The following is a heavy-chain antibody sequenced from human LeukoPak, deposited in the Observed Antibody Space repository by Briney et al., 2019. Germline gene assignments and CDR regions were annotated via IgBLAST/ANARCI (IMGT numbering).Heavy chain of an antibody. V-gene: IGHV3-30*18. CDR1: GFTFDSYG. CDR2: ISYDGSTK. Sequence: PGGSLRLSCAASGFTFDSYGMYWVRQAPGKGLEWVAVISYDGSTKYYADSVKGRFTISRDDSKNTLSLQMSSLRDEDTAVYYCAKGSSYYGSGHCDYWAREPRSPSPQ. D-gene: IGHD3-10*01. CDR3: AKGSSYYGSGHCDY. J-gene: IGHJ4*02.